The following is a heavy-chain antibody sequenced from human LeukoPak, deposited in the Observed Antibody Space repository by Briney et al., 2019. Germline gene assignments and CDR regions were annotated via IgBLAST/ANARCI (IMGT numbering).Heavy chain of an antibody. J-gene: IGHJ4*02. CDR2: ISGSGSNT. D-gene: IGHD3-9*01. V-gene: IGHV3-23*01. CDR1: GITFSSYG. Sequence: GGSLRLSCAAPGITFSSYGMRWVRQAPGKGLEWVSRISGSGSNTDYADSVKGRFTISRDNYKNTLYLQMNSLRAEDTAVYYCARVVRYFDWLLFDYWGQGTLVTVSS. CDR3: ARVVRYFDWLLFDY.